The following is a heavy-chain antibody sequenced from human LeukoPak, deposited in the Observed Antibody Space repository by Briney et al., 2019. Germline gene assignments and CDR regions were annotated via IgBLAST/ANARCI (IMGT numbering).Heavy chain of an antibody. J-gene: IGHJ2*01. D-gene: IGHD5-18*01. CDR1: GGSISNYY. CDR3: ARFTGYSYGYGYFDL. Sequence: SETLSLTCTVSGGSISNYYWSWLRQPPGKGLEWIAYISYSGSTNYNPSLKSRVTISVDTSKNQFSLKPSSVTAADTAFYYCARFTGYSYGYGYFDLWGRGTLVTVSS. V-gene: IGHV4-59*01. CDR2: ISYSGST.